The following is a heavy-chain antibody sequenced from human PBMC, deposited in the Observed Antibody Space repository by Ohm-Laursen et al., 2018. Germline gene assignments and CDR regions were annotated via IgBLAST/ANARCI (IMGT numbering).Heavy chain of an antibody. CDR3: ARGDDSSGYEFDY. CDR2: IIPIFGTA. CDR1: GGTFSSYA. Sequence: GASVKVSCNASGGTFSSYAISWVRQAPGQGLEWMGGIIPIFGTANYAQKFQGRVTITADESTSTAYMELSSLRSEDTAVYYCARGDDSSGYEFDYWGQGTLVTVSS. J-gene: IGHJ4*02. D-gene: IGHD3-22*01. V-gene: IGHV1-69*13.